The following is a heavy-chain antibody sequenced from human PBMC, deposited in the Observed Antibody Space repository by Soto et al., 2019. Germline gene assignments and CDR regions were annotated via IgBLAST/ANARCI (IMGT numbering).Heavy chain of an antibody. CDR1: GFTFSNAW. CDR3: TTDPAQWLREVDY. J-gene: IGHJ4*02. Sequence: PGGSLRLSCAASGFTFSNAWMNWVRQAPGKGLEWVGRIKSKTDGGTTDYAAPVKGRFTISRDDSKNTLYLQMNSLKTEDTAVYYCTTDPAQWLREVDYWGQGTLVTVSS. D-gene: IGHD5-12*01. CDR2: IKSKTDGGTT. V-gene: IGHV3-15*07.